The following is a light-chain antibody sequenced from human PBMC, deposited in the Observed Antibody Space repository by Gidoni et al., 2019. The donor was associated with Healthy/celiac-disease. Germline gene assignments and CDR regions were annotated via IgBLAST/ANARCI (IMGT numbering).Light chain of an antibody. CDR2: DVS. Sequence: QSALTQTASVPGSPGQSITISCTGTSSDVGGYNFVSWYQQHPGKAPKLMIYDVSNRPSGVSNRFSGSKSGNTASLTISGLQAEDEADYYCSSYTSSSTLGIFGGGTKLTVL. CDR3: SSYTSSSTLGI. J-gene: IGLJ2*01. V-gene: IGLV2-14*01. CDR1: SSDVGGYNF.